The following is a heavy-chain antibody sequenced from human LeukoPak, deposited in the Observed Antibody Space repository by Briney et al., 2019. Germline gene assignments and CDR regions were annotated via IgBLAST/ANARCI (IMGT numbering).Heavy chain of an antibody. CDR2: IYTDGST. D-gene: IGHD3-22*01. Sequence: PGGSLRLSCAISGFIVSSNHMSWVCLAPGKGLEWVSVIYTDGSTYYADSVKGRFTISRDNSKNTLYLQMNGLRAEDTAVYYCARDPYYYDSSGVDYWGQGTLVTVSS. CDR1: GFIVSSNH. CDR3: ARDPYYYDSSGVDY. V-gene: IGHV3-53*01. J-gene: IGHJ4*02.